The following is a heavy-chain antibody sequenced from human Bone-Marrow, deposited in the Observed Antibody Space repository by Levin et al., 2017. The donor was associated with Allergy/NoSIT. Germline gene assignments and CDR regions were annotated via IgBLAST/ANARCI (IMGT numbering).Heavy chain of an antibody. V-gene: IGHV4-34*01. CDR2: INDSGTL. J-gene: IGHJ6*03. Sequence: PSETLSLTCALHGDSFSGFFWAWIRQAPGKGLEWIGEINDSGTLRLNPSLESRFTLSIDTSKKHLSLKVTSVTAADSAVYYCARSRQQLVLNDYFYYMDVWGRGATVTVSS. CDR1: GDSFSGFF. D-gene: IGHD6-13*01. CDR3: ARSRQQLVLNDYFYYMDV.